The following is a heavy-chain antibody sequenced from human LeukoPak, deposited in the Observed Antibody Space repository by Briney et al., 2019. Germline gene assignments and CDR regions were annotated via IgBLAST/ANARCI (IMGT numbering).Heavy chain of an antibody. J-gene: IGHJ3*02. CDR2: IRNKANSYTT. CDR1: GVTFSDHY. Sequence: GGSLRLSCAASGVTFSDHYMEWVRQAPGKGLEWVGRIRNKANSYTTEYAASVKGRFTISRDDSKNSLYLQMNGLKIEDTAVYYCATSPPSGIVVFDIWGQGTMVTVSS. D-gene: IGHD1-26*01. CDR3: ATSPPSGIVVFDI. V-gene: IGHV3-72*01.